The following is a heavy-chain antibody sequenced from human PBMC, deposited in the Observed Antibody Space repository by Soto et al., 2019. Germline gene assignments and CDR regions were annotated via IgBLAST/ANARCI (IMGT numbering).Heavy chain of an antibody. CDR1: GGSFSGYY. Sequence: QVQLQQWGAGLLKPSETLSLTCAVYGGSFSGYYWSWIRQPPGKGLEWIGEINHSGSTNYNPSLKSRVTISVDTSKNQFSLKLSSVTAADTAVYYCARQVTYYDFWSGFGWFDPWGQGTLVTVSS. V-gene: IGHV4-34*01. CDR2: INHSGST. J-gene: IGHJ5*02. CDR3: ARQVTYYDFWSGFGWFDP. D-gene: IGHD3-3*01.